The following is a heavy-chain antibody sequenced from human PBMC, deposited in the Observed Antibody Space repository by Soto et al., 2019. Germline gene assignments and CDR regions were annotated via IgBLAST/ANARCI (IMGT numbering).Heavy chain of an antibody. V-gene: IGHV5-10-1*03. J-gene: IGHJ4*02. CDR3: ARHVVSSWYGDPSYFDY. CDR2: IDPSDSYT. CDR1: GYSFTSYW. Sequence: EVQLVQSGAEVKKPGESLRISCKGSGYSFTSYWISWVRQMPGKGLEWMGRIDPSDSYTNYSPSFQGHVTISADKSISTAYLQWSSLKASDTAMYYCARHVVSSWYGDPSYFDYWGQGTLVTVSS. D-gene: IGHD6-13*01.